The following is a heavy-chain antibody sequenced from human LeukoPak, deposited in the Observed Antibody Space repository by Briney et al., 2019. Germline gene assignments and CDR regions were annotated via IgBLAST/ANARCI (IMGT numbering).Heavy chain of an antibody. Sequence: PGGSLRLSCAASGFTFSTFSMHWVRQAPGKGLEWVALILYDGSTKYYADSVKGRFTVSRDNSKNTLYLEMNSLRAEDTAVYYCARDKGYSYGHCFDYWGQGTLVTVSS. J-gene: IGHJ4*02. V-gene: IGHV3-30-3*01. D-gene: IGHD5-18*01. CDR2: ILYDGSTK. CDR1: GFTFSTFS. CDR3: ARDKGYSYGHCFDY.